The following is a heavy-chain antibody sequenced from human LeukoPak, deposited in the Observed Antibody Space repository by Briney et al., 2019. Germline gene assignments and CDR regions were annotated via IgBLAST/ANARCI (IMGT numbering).Heavy chain of an antibody. CDR2: IYHSGST. D-gene: IGHD2-2*01. CDR1: GGSISSGGYS. V-gene: IGHV4-30-2*01. CDR3: ARGWGYCSSTSCRTKWNWFDP. J-gene: IGHJ5*02. Sequence: SQTLSLTCAVSGGSISSGGYSWSWIRQPPGKGLEWIGYIYHSGSTYYNPSLKSRVTMSVDRSKNQFSLKLSSVTAADTAVYYCARGWGYCSSTSCRTKWNWFDPWGQGTLVTVSS.